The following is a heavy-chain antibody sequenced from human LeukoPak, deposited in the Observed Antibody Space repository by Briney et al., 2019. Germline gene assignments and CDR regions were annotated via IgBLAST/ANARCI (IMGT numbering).Heavy chain of an antibody. J-gene: IGHJ4*02. V-gene: IGHV3-23*01. CDR3: ATTGTSIWKFES. D-gene: IGHD6-13*01. CDR2: INGGGGGGTTT. CDR1: GFTFSSYA. Sequence: GGSLRLSCAASGFTFSSYAVSGVRQAPGKGLEWVSRINGGGGGGTTTYYADSVKGRFTISRDNSKNTLYLQMNSLRAEDTAVYYCATTGTSIWKFESWGQGTLVTVSS.